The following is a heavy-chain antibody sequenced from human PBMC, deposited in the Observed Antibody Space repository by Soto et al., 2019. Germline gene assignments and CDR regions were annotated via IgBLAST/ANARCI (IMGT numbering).Heavy chain of an antibody. Sequence: ASVKVSGKASESTFMNYYISWVRQATGQGLEWMGWMNPNSGNTGYALKFQGRVSMTRNTSIYTVYLELSSLASDDTAVYYCVRMASSGTLNWFDPWGQGALVTVSS. CDR3: VRMASSGTLNWFDP. CDR2: MNPNSGNT. CDR1: ESTFMNYY. D-gene: IGHD1-1*01. J-gene: IGHJ5*02. V-gene: IGHV1-8*01.